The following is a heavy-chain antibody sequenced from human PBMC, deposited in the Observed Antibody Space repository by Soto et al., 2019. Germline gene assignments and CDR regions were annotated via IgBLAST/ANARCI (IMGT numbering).Heavy chain of an antibody. CDR2: IYYSGST. CDR1: GGSISSSSYY. CDR3: ARQLRWELLSYYYYGMDV. V-gene: IGHV4-39*01. D-gene: IGHD1-26*01. J-gene: IGHJ6*02. Sequence: SETLSLTCTVSGGSISSSSYYWGWIRQPPGKGLEWIGSIYYSGSTYYNPSLKSRVTISVDTSKNQFSLKLSSVTTADTAVYYCARQLRWELLSYYYYGMDVWGQGTTVTVSS.